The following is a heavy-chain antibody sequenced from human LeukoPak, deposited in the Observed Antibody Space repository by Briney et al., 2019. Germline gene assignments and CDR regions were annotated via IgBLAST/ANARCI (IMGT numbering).Heavy chain of an antibody. CDR2: ISPKSETK. V-gene: IGHV3-11*01. CDR3: AKDLYDSSGYYFDY. CDR1: GFTFSDYY. D-gene: IGHD3-22*01. J-gene: IGHJ4*02. Sequence: GGSLRLSCTASGFTFSDYYMNWIRQAPGKGLEWISYISPKSETKYYADSVKGRFTISRDNSKNTLYLQMNSLRAEETAVYYCAKDLYDSSGYYFDYWGQGTLVTVSS.